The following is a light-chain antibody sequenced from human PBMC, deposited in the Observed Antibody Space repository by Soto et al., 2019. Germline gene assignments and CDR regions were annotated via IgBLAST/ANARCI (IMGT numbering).Light chain of an antibody. Sequence: DIQMTQSPSTLPASVGDRVTITCRASQTINNWLAWYQQKPGKAPKLLIYKTSSLQSGVPSRFSGSGSGTKFILTISCLQPDDFATYYCQQYSSYSVYTFGQGTKVEIK. CDR3: QQYSSYSVYT. J-gene: IGKJ2*01. V-gene: IGKV1-5*03. CDR1: QTINNW. CDR2: KTS.